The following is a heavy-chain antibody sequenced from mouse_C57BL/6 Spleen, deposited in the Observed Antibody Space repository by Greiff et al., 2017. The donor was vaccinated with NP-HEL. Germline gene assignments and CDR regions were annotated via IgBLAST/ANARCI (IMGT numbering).Heavy chain of an antibody. CDR1: GYTFTSYW. D-gene: IGHD1-1*01. Sequence: QVQLQQPGAELVRPGSSVKLSCKASGYTFTSYWMDWVKQRPGQGLEWIGNIYPSASETHYNQKFKDKATLTVDKSSSTAYMQLSSLTSEDSAVYYCARQYYGSSYIDVWGTGTTVTVSA. J-gene: IGHJ1*03. CDR2: IYPSASET. V-gene: IGHV1-61*01. CDR3: ARQYYGSSYIDV.